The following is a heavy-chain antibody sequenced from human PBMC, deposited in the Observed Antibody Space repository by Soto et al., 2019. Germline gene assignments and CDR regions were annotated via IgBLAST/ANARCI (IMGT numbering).Heavy chain of an antibody. V-gene: IGHV4-39*01. J-gene: IGHJ5*02. D-gene: IGHD1-26*01. CDR1: GGSISSSSYY. CDR2: IYYSGST. Sequence: SETLSLTCTVSGGSISSSSYYWGWIRQPPGKGLEWIGSIYYSGSTYYNPSLKSRVTISVDTSKNQFSLKLSSVTAADTAVYYCARRGGSYYQINWFAPWGQGTLVTVSS. CDR3: ARRGGSYYQINWFAP.